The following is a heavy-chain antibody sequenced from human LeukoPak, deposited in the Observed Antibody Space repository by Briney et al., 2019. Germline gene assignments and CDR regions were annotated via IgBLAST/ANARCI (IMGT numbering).Heavy chain of an antibody. CDR3: ARRAYYYDSSGYIFDY. J-gene: IGHJ4*02. D-gene: IGHD3-22*01. V-gene: IGHV4-38-2*01. Sequence: PSGTLALTCAVSGYSISSGYYWGWIRQPPGKGLEWIGSIYHSGSTYYNPSLKSRVTISVDTSKNQFSLKLSSVTAADTAVYYCARRAYYYDSSGYIFDYWGQGTLVTVSS. CDR1: GYSISSGYY. CDR2: IYHSGST.